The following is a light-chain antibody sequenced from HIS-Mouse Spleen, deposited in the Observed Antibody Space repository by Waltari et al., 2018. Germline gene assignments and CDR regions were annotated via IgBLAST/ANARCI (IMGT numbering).Light chain of an antibody. CDR2: EGS. Sequence: QSALTHPASVSGSPGQSITISCTGPSSDVGSYNLVSWYQQHPGKAPKLMIYEGSKRPSGVSNRFSGSKSGNTASLTISGLQAEDEADYYCCSYAGSSTWVFGGGTKLTVL. CDR3: CSYAGSSTWV. J-gene: IGLJ3*02. V-gene: IGLV2-23*01. CDR1: SSDVGSYNL.